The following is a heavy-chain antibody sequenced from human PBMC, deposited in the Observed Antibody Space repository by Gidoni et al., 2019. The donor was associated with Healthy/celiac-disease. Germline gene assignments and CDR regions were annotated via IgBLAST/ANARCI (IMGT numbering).Heavy chain of an antibody. CDR2: INHSGST. Sequence: QVQLQQWGAGLLKPSETLSLTCAVYGGSFSGYYWSWIRQPPGKGLEWIGEINHSGSTNYNPSLKSRVTISVDTSKNQFSLKLSSVTAADTAVYYCASTEPRPLGSLNYGDYTDYWGQGTLVTVSS. V-gene: IGHV4-34*01. CDR3: ASTEPRPLGSLNYGDYTDY. CDR1: GGSFSGYY. J-gene: IGHJ4*02. D-gene: IGHD4-17*01.